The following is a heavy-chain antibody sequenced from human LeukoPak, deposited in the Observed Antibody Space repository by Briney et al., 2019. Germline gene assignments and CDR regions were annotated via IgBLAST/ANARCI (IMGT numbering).Heavy chain of an antibody. CDR3: AKPRNPWSTSCYPY. J-gene: IGHJ4*02. D-gene: IGHD2-2*01. V-gene: IGHV3-23*01. CDR1: GFTFSNYA. CDR2: ISGSGDST. Sequence: QPGGSLRLSCAASGFTFSNYAMSWVRQAPGKGLEWVSTISGSGDSTYYADSVKGRLTISRDNFKNTLHLQMNSLRAEDTALYYCAKPRNPWSTSCYPYWGQGTLVTVSS.